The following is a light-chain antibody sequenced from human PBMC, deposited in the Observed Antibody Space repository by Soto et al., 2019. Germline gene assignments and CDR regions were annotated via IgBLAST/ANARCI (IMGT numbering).Light chain of an antibody. Sequence: EIVLTQSPATLSLSPGERVTLSCRTSQSVSKYFAWYQQKPGRAPRLLIYDASSRATGIPARFIGSGSGTDFTLTISSLEPEDFAVYYCQQYGSTPWTFGQGTKVEIK. CDR2: DAS. V-gene: IGKV3-11*01. CDR1: QSVSKY. CDR3: QQYGSTPWT. J-gene: IGKJ1*01.